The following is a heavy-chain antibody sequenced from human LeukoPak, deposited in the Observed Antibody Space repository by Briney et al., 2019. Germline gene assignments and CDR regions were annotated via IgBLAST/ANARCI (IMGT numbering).Heavy chain of an antibody. CDR1: GYTLTDYY. CDR3: AREIVGATTDY. CDR2: INPNSGGT. D-gene: IGHD1-26*01. J-gene: IGHJ4*02. Sequence: GASVKVSCKASGYTLTDYYLHWVRQAPGQGLEWMGWINPNSGGTNYAQKFQGRVTMTTDTSTSTAYMELRSLRSDDTAVYYCAREIVGATTDYWGQGTLVTVSS. V-gene: IGHV1-2*02.